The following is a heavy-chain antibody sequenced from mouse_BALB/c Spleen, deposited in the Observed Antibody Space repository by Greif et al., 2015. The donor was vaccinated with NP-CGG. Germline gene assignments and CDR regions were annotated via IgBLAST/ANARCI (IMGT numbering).Heavy chain of an antibody. CDR2: ISSGSSTI. CDR3: ARSDSSGYVYYAMDY. Sequence: EVKLVESGGGLVQPGGSRKLSCAASGFTFSSFGMHWVRQAPEKGLEWVAYISSGSSTIYYADTVKGRFTISRDNPKNTLFLQMTSLRSEDTAMYYCARSDSSGYVYYAMDYWGQGTSVTVSS. D-gene: IGHD3-2*01. J-gene: IGHJ4*01. CDR1: GFTFSSFG. V-gene: IGHV5-17*02.